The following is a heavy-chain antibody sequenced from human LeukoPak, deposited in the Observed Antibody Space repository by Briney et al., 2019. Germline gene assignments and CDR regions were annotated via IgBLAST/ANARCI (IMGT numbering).Heavy chain of an antibody. D-gene: IGHD4-23*01. CDR1: GYTFTSYY. V-gene: IGHV1-46*01. CDR2: INPSGGST. CDR3: ARGKLRWYLGH. J-gene: IGHJ4*02. Sequence: ASVKVSCKASGYTFTSYYMHWVRQAPGQGLEWMGIINPSGGSTSYAQKFQGRVTMTRDMSTSTVYMELRSLRSDDTAVYYCARGKLRWYLGHWGQGTLVTVSS.